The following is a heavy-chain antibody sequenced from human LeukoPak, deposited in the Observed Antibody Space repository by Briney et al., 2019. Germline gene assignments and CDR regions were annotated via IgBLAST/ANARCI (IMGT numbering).Heavy chain of an antibody. CDR3: AISDLIAAAGTAAWFDP. CDR1: GGSFSGYY. D-gene: IGHD6-13*01. Sequence: SETLSLTCAVYGGSFSGYYWSWIRQPPGKGLEWIGEINHSGSTNYNPSLKSRVTISVDTSKNQFSLKLSSVTAADTAVYCCAISDLIAAAGTAAWFDPWGQGTLVTVSS. CDR2: INHSGST. V-gene: IGHV4-34*01. J-gene: IGHJ5*02.